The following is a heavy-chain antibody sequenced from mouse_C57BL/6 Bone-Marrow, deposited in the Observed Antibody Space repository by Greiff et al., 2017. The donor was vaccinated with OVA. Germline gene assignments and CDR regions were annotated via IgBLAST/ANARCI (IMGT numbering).Heavy chain of an antibody. J-gene: IGHJ4*01. V-gene: IGHV2-6*01. CDR3: ASAPDGYFYAMDY. Sequence: VKLMESGPGLVAPSQSLSITCTVSGFSLTSYGVDWVRQSPGKGLEWLGVIWGVGSTNYNSALKSRLSISKDNSKSQVFLKMNSLQTDDTAMYYCASAPDGYFYAMDYWGQGTSVTVSS. CDR1: GFSLTSYG. CDR2: IWGVGST. D-gene: IGHD2-3*01.